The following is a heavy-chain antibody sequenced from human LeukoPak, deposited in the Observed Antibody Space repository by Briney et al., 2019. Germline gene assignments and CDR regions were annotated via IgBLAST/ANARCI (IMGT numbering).Heavy chain of an antibody. CDR2: INPNSGGT. J-gene: IGHJ4*02. CDR3: ANSRDGYNSELDY. V-gene: IGHV1-2*02. Sequence: ASVKVSCKASGYTFTGYYIHWVRQAPGQGLEWMGWINPNSGGTNYAQKFQGRVTMTTDTSISTAYLELSRLRSDDTAVYHCANSRDGYNSELDYWGQGTLVTVSS. D-gene: IGHD5-24*01. CDR1: GYTFTGYY.